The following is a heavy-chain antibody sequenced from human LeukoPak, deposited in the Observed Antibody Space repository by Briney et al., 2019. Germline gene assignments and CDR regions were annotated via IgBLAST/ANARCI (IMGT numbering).Heavy chain of an antibody. CDR3: ARGASYPYY. D-gene: IGHD1-26*01. CDR1: GFTFSSYG. V-gene: IGHV3-30*03. Sequence: GGSLRLSCAASGFTFSSYGMHWVRQAPGKGLEWVAVISYDGSNKYYADSVKGRFTISRDNSKNSLYLQMNSLRAEDTAVYFCARGASYPYYWGQGTLVTVSS. CDR2: ISYDGSNK. J-gene: IGHJ4*02.